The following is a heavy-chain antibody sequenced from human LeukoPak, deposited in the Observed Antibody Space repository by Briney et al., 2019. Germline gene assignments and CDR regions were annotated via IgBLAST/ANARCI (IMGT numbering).Heavy chain of an antibody. D-gene: IGHD3-22*01. CDR3: ARSDYYDSSGPSDY. CDR2: TYYSGST. Sequence: PSETLSLTCTVSGGSISSYYWSWIRQPPGKGLEWIGYTYYSGSTNYNPSLKSRVTISVDTSKNQFSLKLSSVTAADTAVYYCARSDYYDSSGPSDYWGQGTLVTVSS. V-gene: IGHV4-59*08. J-gene: IGHJ4*02. CDR1: GGSISSYY.